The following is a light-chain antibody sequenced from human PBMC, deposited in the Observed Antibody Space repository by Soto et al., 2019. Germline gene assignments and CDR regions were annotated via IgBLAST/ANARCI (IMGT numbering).Light chain of an antibody. V-gene: IGLV2-23*01. Sequence: LTQPASVSGSPGQSITISFTGTSSDVGSYNLVSWYQQHPGKAPKLMIYEGSKRPSGVSNRFSGSKSGNTASLTISGLQAEDEADYYCCSYAGSSTWVFGGGTQLTVL. J-gene: IGLJ3*02. CDR1: SSDVGSYNL. CDR2: EGS. CDR3: CSYAGSSTWV.